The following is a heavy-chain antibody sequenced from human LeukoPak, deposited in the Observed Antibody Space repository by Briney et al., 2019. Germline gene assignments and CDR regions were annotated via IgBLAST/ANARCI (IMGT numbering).Heavy chain of an antibody. CDR1: GFIFSSYA. CDR2: VSGSGDNT. CDR3: AKDLRTYCSGGSCYLNWFDP. V-gene: IGHV3-23*01. Sequence: PAGSLTLSCAASGFIFSSYAMTWVRQAPGKGPEWVSVVSGSGDNTYYADSVKGRFTISRDNSKNTLYLQMNSLRAEDTAVYYCAKDLRTYCSGGSCYLNWFDPWGQGTLVTVSS. D-gene: IGHD2-15*01. J-gene: IGHJ5*02.